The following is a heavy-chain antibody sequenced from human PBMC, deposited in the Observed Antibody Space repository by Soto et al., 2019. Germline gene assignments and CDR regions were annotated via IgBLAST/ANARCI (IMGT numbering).Heavy chain of an antibody. V-gene: IGHV4-39*02. CDR3: AREVAAAGDY. CDR1: GGSISTSSYY. CDR2: IYYSGST. Sequence: QLQLQESGPGLVKPSETLSLTCTVSGGSISTSSYYWGWIRQPPGKGLEWIGSIYYSGSTYYNPPRKSRVTISVDTSKNQFSLKLSSVTAADTAVYYCAREVAAAGDYWGQGTLVTVSS. D-gene: IGHD6-13*01. J-gene: IGHJ4*02.